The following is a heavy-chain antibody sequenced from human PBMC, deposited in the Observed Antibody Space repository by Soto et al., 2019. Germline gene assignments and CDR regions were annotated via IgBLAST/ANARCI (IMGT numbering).Heavy chain of an antibody. V-gene: IGHV2-5*02. D-gene: IGHD5-12*01. J-gene: IGHJ4*02. CDR3: AHIDPEIVTVGGHGGFDS. CDR1: GFSLTSGGG. CDR2: IYCDDDK. Sequence: QITLKESGPTLVRPPQTLTLTCTFSGFSLTSGGGVGWIRQPPGKALEWRALIYCDDDKRYNPSLKNRLTITKDTSKNKVVLTMTNVGTVETATYFCAHIDPEIVTVGGHGGFDSWGKGTLVTVSS.